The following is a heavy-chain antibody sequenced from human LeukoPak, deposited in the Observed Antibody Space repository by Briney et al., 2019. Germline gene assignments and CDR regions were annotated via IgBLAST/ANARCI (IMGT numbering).Heavy chain of an antibody. V-gene: IGHV4-34*01. CDR3: ARGGIQLYSSDY. Sequence: PSETLSLTCAVYGGSFSGYYWSWIRQPPGKGLEWIGEINHSGSTNYNPSLKSRVTISVDTSKNQFSLKLSSVTAADTAVYYCARGGIQLYSSDYWGQGTLVTVSS. CDR2: INHSGST. D-gene: IGHD5-18*01. J-gene: IGHJ4*02. CDR1: GGSFSGYY.